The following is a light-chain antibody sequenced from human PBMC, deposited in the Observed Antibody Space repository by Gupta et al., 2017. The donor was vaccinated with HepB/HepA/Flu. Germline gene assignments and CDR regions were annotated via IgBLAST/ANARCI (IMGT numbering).Light chain of an antibody. V-gene: IGKV2-28*01. Sequence: EIVMTQSRLSLPVTAGESASISCRSSQSLLKSNGYNYLEWYLQKPGQSPQLLIYLGSNRASGVPDRFSGSGSGTDFTLKISRVEADDVGVYYCKQSLKSPCTFGQGTKVEIK. J-gene: IGKJ2*02. CDR3: KQSLKSPCT. CDR2: LGS. CDR1: QSLLKSNGYNY.